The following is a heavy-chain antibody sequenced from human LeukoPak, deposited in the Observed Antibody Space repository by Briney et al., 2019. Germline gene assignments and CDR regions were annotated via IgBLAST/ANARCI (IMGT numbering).Heavy chain of an antibody. CDR1: GGSLSSSNW. J-gene: IGHJ3*01. CDR3: ASGYYNSSGFYAAFDL. V-gene: IGHV4-4*02. CDR2: IYLSGRT. D-gene: IGHD3-22*01. Sequence: SETLSLICAVSGGSLSSSNWWNWVRQPPGKGLEWIGEIYLSGRTSYNPSLKSRVSISADKSKNHFSLKLSFVTAADTAVYYCASGYYNSSGFYAAFDLWGRGTVVTVSS.